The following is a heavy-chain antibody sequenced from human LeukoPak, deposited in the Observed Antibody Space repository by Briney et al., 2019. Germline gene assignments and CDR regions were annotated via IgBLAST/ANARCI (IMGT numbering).Heavy chain of an antibody. CDR3: ARGFSYDSRDAFDI. D-gene: IGHD3-22*01. J-gene: IGHJ3*02. CDR2: IIPIFGTA. V-gene: IGHV1-69*05. Sequence: SVKVSCKASGGTFSSYAISWVRQAPGQGLEWMGRIIPIFGTANYAQKFQGRVTITTDESTSTAYMELSSLRSEDTAVYYCARGFSYDSRDAFDIWGQGTMVTVSS. CDR1: GGTFSSYA.